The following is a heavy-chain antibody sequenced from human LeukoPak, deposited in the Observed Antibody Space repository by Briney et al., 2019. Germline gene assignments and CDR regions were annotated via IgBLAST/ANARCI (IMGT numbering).Heavy chain of an antibody. CDR1: GGSISSYY. CDR3: ARSGYYLPFDY. J-gene: IGHJ4*02. Sequence: SETLSLTCTVSGGSISSYYWSWIRQPPGKGLEWIGYIHYSGSTNYNPSLKSRVIISVDTSKNQFSLKLSSVTAADTAVYYCARSGYYLPFDYWGQGTLVTVSS. D-gene: IGHD3-22*01. CDR2: IHYSGST. V-gene: IGHV4-59*08.